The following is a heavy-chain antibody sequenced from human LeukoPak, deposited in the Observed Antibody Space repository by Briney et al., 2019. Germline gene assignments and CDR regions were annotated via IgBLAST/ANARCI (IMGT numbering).Heavy chain of an antibody. J-gene: IGHJ4*02. CDR3: ARDRTYYDDSSGYGFDY. D-gene: IGHD3-22*01. CDR2: IYYSGST. V-gene: IGHV4-59*01. Sequence: SETLSLTCTVSGGSISSYYWRWIRQPPGKGLEWIWYIYYSGSTNYNPSLKSRVTISVDTSKNQFSLKLSSVTAADTAVYYCARDRTYYDDSSGYGFDYWGQGTLVTVSS. CDR1: GGSISSYY.